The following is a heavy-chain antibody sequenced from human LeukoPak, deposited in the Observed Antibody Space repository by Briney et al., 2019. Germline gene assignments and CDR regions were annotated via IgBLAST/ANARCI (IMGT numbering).Heavy chain of an antibody. CDR3: ARVLVVVVAATDNWFDP. J-gene: IGHJ5*02. CDR1: GGSFSGYY. D-gene: IGHD2-15*01. Sequence: NPSETLSLTCAVYGGSFSGYYWSWIRQPPGKGLEWIGEINHSGSTNYNPSLKSRVTISVDTSKNQFSLKLSSVTAADTAVYYCARVLVVVVAATDNWFDPWGQGTLVTASS. CDR2: INHSGST. V-gene: IGHV4-34*01.